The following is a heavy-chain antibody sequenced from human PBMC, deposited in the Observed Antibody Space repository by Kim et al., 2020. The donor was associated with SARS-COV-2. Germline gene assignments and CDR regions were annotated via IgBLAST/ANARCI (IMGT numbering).Heavy chain of an antibody. CDR2: IKQDGSDK. V-gene: IGHV3-7*01. J-gene: IGHJ3*01. Sequence: GGSLRLSCAASGFTFSSYGMSWVRQAPGKGLEWVANIKQDGSDKYYVDSVKGRFTISRDNAKNSLYLQMNSLRAEDTAVYYCANCNYDWSCYYYRWGPGT. D-gene: IGHD3-22*01. CDR1: GFTFSSYG. CDR3: ANCNYDWSCYYYR.